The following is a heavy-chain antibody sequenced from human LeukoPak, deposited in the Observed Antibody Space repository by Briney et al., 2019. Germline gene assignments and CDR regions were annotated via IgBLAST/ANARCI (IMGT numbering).Heavy chain of an antibody. J-gene: IGHJ4*02. CDR3: ASDSLGGSYGY. V-gene: IGHV3-53*01. CDR2: IYSGGST. Sequence: GGSLRLSCAASGFTVSSNYMSWVRQAPGKGLEWVSVIYSGGSTYYADSVKGRFTISRDNSKNTLYLQMNSLRAEDTAVYYCASDSLGGSYGYWGQGTLVTVSS. D-gene: IGHD1-26*01. CDR1: GFTVSSNY.